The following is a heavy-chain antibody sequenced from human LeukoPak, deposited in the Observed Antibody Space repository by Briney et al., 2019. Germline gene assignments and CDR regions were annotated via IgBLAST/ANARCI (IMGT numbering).Heavy chain of an antibody. Sequence: ASVKVSCKASGGTFSSYAISWVRQAPGQGLEWMGGIIPIFGTANYAQKFQGRVTITADESTSTAYMELSSLRSEDTAVYYCAGDPPNPITIFGVVSSWGQGTLVTVSS. CDR3: AGDPPNPITIFGVVSS. CDR2: IIPIFGTA. V-gene: IGHV1-69*13. J-gene: IGHJ5*02. CDR1: GGTFSSYA. D-gene: IGHD3-3*01.